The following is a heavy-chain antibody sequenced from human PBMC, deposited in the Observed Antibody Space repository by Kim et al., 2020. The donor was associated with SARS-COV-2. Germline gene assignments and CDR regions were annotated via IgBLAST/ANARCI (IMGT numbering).Heavy chain of an antibody. Sequence: GGSLRLSCAASGFTFDDYAMHWVRQAPGKGLEWVSLISGDGGSTYYADSVKGRFTISRDNSKNSLYLQMNSLRTEDTALYYCAKVPNYDILTGSWGIWYFDLWGRGTLVTVSS. CDR1: GFTFDDYA. CDR2: ISGDGGST. J-gene: IGHJ2*01. V-gene: IGHV3-43*02. D-gene: IGHD3-9*01. CDR3: AKVPNYDILTGSWGIWYFDL.